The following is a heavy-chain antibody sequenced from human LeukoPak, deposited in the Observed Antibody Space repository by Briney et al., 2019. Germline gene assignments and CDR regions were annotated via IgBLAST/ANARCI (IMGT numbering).Heavy chain of an antibody. D-gene: IGHD3-22*01. Sequence: GGSLRLSCAASGFTFSSYSVNWVRQAPGKGLEWVSAIGGSGGSTYYADSVKGRFTISRDNSKNTLYPQMNSLRAEDTAVYYCAKVSYYYDSSGLSWFDPWGQGTLVTVSS. CDR1: GFTFSSYS. CDR2: IGGSGGST. V-gene: IGHV3-23*01. CDR3: AKVSYYYDSSGLSWFDP. J-gene: IGHJ5*02.